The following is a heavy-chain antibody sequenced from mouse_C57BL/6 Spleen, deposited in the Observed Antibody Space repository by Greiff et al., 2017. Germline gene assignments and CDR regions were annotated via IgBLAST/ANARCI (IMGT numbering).Heavy chain of an antibody. CDR1: GYSITSGYY. J-gene: IGHJ4*01. CDR2: ISYDGSN. CDR3: ASDYYGYRMDY. D-gene: IGHD2-2*01. Sequence: VQLKESGPGLVKPSQSLSLTCSVTGYSITSGYYWNWIRQFPGNKLEWMGYISYDGSNNYNPSLKNRISITRDTSKNQFFLKLNSVTTEDTATYYCASDYYGYRMDYWGQGTSVTVSS. V-gene: IGHV3-6*01.